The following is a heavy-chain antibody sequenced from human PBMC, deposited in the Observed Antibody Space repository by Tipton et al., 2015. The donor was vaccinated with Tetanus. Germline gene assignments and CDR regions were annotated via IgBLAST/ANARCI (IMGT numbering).Heavy chain of an antibody. CDR2: INHSGST. CDR3: ARGEFSRMSYYGSGSYCLSCGFDP. Sequence: TLSLTCAVYGGSFSGYYWSWIRQPPGKGLEWIGEINHSGSTNYNPSLKSRVTISVDTSKNQFSLKLSSVTAADTAVYYCARGEFSRMSYYGSGSYCLSCGFDPWGQGTLVTVSS. J-gene: IGHJ5*02. V-gene: IGHV4-34*01. CDR1: GGSFSGYY. D-gene: IGHD3-10*01.